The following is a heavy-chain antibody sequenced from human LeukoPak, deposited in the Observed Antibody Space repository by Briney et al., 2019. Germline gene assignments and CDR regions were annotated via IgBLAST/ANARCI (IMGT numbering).Heavy chain of an antibody. D-gene: IGHD3-10*01. CDR1: GFTFSSYS. Sequence: GGSLRLSCAAFGFTFSSYSMNWVRQAPGKGLEWVSSISSSSSYIYYADSVKGRFTISRDNAKNSLYLQMNSLRAEDTAVYYCARGGALLWFGALVAFDVWGQGTMVTVSS. J-gene: IGHJ3*01. CDR3: ARGGALLWFGALVAFDV. CDR2: ISSSSSYI. V-gene: IGHV3-21*01.